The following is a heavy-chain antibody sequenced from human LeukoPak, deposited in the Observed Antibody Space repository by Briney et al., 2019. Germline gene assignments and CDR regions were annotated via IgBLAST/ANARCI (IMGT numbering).Heavy chain of an antibody. J-gene: IGHJ4*02. V-gene: IGHV3-53*04. CDR3: ARDAGYSYGPLDY. D-gene: IGHD5-18*01. CDR1: GFTVSSNY. CDR2: IYSGGST. Sequence: GGSLRLSCAASGFTVSSNYMSWVRQAPGKGLEWVSVIYSGGSTYYADSVKGRFTISRHNSKNTLYLQMNSLRAEGTAVYYCARDAGYSYGPLDYWGQGTLVTVSS.